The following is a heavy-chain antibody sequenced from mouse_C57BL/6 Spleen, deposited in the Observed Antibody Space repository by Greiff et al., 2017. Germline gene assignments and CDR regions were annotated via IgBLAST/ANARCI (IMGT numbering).Heavy chain of an antibody. CDR1: GFNIKDDY. V-gene: IGHV14-4*01. CDR2: IDPENGDT. J-gene: IGHJ2*01. Sequence: VQLQQSGAELVRPGASVKLSCTASGFNIKDDYMHWVKQRPEQGLEWIGWIDPENGDTEYASKFQGKATITADTSSNTAYLQLSSLTSEDTAVYYCTTVYSYYFDYWGQGTTLTVSS. D-gene: IGHD2-1*01. CDR3: TTVYSYYFDY.